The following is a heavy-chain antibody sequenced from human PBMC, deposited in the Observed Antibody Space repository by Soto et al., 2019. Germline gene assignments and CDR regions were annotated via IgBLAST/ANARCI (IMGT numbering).Heavy chain of an antibody. CDR3: ARVEYDYVWGSYRTYYYYGMDV. Sequence: GGSVRLSCAASGFTFSSYSMNWVRQAPGKGLEWVSSISSSSSYIYYADSVKGRFTISRDNAKNSLYLQMNSLRAEDTAVYYCARVEYDYVWGSYRTYYYYGMDVWGQGTTVTVSS. V-gene: IGHV3-21*01. D-gene: IGHD3-16*02. CDR1: GFTFSSYS. J-gene: IGHJ6*02. CDR2: ISSSSSYI.